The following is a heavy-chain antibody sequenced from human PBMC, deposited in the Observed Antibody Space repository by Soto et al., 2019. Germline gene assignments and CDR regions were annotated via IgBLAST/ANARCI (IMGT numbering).Heavy chain of an antibody. CDR3: ARDGGYSGYYLNDY. J-gene: IGHJ4*02. V-gene: IGHV3-7*05. D-gene: IGHD3-22*01. Sequence: EVQLVESGGGLVQPGGPLRLSCAASGFTFSSYCMSWVRQAPGKGLEWVANIKQDESEKYYVDSVKGRFTISRDNAKNSLYLQMNSLRAEDTAIYYCARDGGYSGYYLNDYWGQGTLVTVSS. CDR2: IKQDESEK. CDR1: GFTFSSYC.